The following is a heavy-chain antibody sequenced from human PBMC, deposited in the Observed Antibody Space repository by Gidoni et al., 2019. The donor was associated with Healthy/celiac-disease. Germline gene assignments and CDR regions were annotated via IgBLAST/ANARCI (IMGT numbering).Heavy chain of an antibody. Sequence: QVQLQQWGAGLLKPSETLSHTCAVYGGSFSGYYWSCIRQPPGKGLEWIGEINHSGSTNYNPSLKSRVTISVDTSKNQFSPKLSSVTAADTAVYYCARGLEGVGIQLWWRDPNGYYFDYWGQGTLVTVSS. CDR3: ARGLEGVGIQLWWRDPNGYYFDY. V-gene: IGHV4-34*01. CDR2: INHSGST. J-gene: IGHJ4*02. CDR1: GGSFSGYY. D-gene: IGHD5-18*01.